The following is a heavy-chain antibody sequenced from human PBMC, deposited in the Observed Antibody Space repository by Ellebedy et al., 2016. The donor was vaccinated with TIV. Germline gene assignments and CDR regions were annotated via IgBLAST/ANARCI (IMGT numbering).Heavy chain of an antibody. CDR1: GFTFSSYW. CDR3: ARGGRSGWTQNPNRFDY. CDR2: INSDGSST. Sequence: GESLKISCAASGFTFSSYWMHWVRQAPGKGLVWVSRINSDGSSTSYADSVKGRFTISRDNAKNTLYLQMNGLRAEDTAVYYCARGGRSGWTQNPNRFDYWGQGTLVTVSS. V-gene: IGHV3-74*01. J-gene: IGHJ4*02. D-gene: IGHD6-19*01.